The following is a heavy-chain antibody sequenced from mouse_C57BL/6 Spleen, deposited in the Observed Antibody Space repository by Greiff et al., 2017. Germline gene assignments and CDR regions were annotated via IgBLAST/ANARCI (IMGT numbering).Heavy chain of an antibody. Sequence: ESGPGLVKPSQSLSLTCSVTGYSITSGYYWNWIRQFPGNKLEWMGYISYAGSNNYNPSLKNRISITRDTSKNQFFLKLNSVTTEDTATYYCARSDYDFAYWGQGTLVTVSA. CDR3: ARSDYDFAY. CDR2: ISYAGSN. V-gene: IGHV3-6*01. D-gene: IGHD2-4*01. CDR1: GYSITSGYY. J-gene: IGHJ3*01.